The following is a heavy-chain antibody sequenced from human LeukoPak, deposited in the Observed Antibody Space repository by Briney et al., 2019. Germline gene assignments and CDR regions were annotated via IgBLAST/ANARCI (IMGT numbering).Heavy chain of an antibody. CDR2: ISYDGSNK. J-gene: IGHJ4*02. V-gene: IGHV3-30*03. D-gene: IGHD3-10*01. Sequence: PGGSLRLFCAASGLTFSNYNAHGVCEAPGKGVEGVAVISYDGSNKYYADSVKGRFTISRDNTKNTLYLQMNSLRAEDTAVYYCGYGSVNYYKLDYWGQGTLVTVSS. CDR3: GYGSVNYYKLDY. CDR1: GLTFSNYN.